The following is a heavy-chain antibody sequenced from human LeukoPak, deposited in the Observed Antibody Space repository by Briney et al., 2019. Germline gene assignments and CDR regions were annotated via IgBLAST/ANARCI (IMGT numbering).Heavy chain of an antibody. Sequence: ASVKVSCKASGGTFSSYAISWVRQAPGQGLERMGRIIPILGIANYAQKFQGRVTITADKSTSTAYMELSSLRSEDTAVYYCARDHCSSTSCYGENWFDPWGQGTLVTVSS. J-gene: IGHJ5*02. CDR2: IIPILGIA. D-gene: IGHD2-2*01. CDR3: ARDHCSSTSCYGENWFDP. CDR1: GGTFSSYA. V-gene: IGHV1-69*04.